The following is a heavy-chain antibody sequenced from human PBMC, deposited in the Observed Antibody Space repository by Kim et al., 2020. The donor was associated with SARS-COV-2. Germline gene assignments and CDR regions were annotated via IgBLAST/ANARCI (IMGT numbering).Heavy chain of an antibody. J-gene: IGHJ5*02. CDR3: ARGKQWLARNPINWFDP. Sequence: SETLSLTCAVYGGSFSGYYWSWIRQPPGKGLEWIGEINHSGSTNYNPSLKSRVTISVDTSKNQFSLKLSSVTAADTAVYYCARGKQWLARNPINWFDPWG. CDR1: GGSFSGYY. D-gene: IGHD6-19*01. CDR2: INHSGST. V-gene: IGHV4-34*01.